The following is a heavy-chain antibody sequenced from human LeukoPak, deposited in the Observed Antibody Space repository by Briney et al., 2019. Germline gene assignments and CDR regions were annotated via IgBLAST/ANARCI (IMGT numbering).Heavy chain of an antibody. CDR1: GVSINTYF. J-gene: IGHJ4*02. V-gene: IGHV4-59*01. D-gene: IGHD1/OR15-1a*01. CDR3: ASQLDGTTFN. CDR2: VYYNGIT. Sequence: PSETLSPTSTVSGVSINTYFWSWIRQPPGKGLEWIGYVYYNGITNYNPSLKSRVSISLDTSKNQFSLRLNSVTAAETAVYYCASQLDGTTFNWGQGTLVTVSS.